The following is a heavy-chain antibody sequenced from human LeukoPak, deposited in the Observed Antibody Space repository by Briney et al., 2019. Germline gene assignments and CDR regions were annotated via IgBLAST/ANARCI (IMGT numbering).Heavy chain of an antibody. CDR2: VSGNGDYT. Sequence: GRSLRLSCAASGFTFSSYAMSWVSQAPGKGLDRVSGVSGNGDYTYYADSVKGRFTISRDNSKNTLYLQMNNLRAEDTAVYYCARVLREFFGSGTYVKSLDYWGQGTLVTVSS. V-gene: IGHV3-23*01. J-gene: IGHJ4*02. D-gene: IGHD3-10*01. CDR1: GFTFSSYA. CDR3: ARVLREFFGSGTYVKSLDY.